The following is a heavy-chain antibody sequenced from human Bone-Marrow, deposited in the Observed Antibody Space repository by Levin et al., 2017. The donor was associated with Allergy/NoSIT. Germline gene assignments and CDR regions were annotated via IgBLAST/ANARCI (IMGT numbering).Heavy chain of an antibody. CDR3: ARYNYEYNALDI. CDR2: IGTAGDT. CDR1: GFTFRTHD. Sequence: GGSLRLSCAASGFTFRTHDMHWVRQGTGKGLEWVSTIGTAGDTYYPDSVRGRYTISRENAKNSLYLQMNGLSAGDTAVYYCARYNYEYNALDIWGQGTMVTVSS. V-gene: IGHV3-13*01. J-gene: IGHJ3*02. D-gene: IGHD5-18*01.